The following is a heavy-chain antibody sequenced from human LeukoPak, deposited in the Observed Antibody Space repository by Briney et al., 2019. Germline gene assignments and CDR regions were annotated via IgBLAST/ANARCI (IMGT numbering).Heavy chain of an antibody. J-gene: IGHJ5*02. CDR1: GGSISSGGYY. D-gene: IGHD2-2*01. CDR2: IYYSGST. Sequence: SETLSLTCTVSGGSISSGGYYWSWIRQHPGKGLEWIGYIYYSGSTYYNPSLKSRVTISVDTSKNQFSLKLSSVTAADTAVYYCARVVVPAATFNWFDPWGQGTLVTVSS. V-gene: IGHV4-31*03. CDR3: ARVVVPAATFNWFDP.